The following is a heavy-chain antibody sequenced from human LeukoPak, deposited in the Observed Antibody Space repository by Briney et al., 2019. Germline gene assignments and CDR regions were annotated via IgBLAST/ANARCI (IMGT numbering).Heavy chain of an antibody. J-gene: IGHJ4*02. D-gene: IGHD6-13*01. Sequence: ASVKVSCKASGYTFTGYYMHWVRQAPGQGLEWMGWINPNSGGTNYAQKFQGRVTMTRGTSISTAYMELSRLRSDDTAVYYCARGQQLGQDYFDYWGQGILVTVSS. CDR3: ARGQQLGQDYFDY. CDR1: GYTFTGYY. CDR2: INPNSGGT. V-gene: IGHV1-2*02.